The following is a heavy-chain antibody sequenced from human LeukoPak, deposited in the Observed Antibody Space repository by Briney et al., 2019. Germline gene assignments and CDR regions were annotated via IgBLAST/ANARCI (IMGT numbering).Heavy chain of an antibody. J-gene: IGHJ5*02. V-gene: IGHV3-30-3*01. CDR3: ARDLTMIVRAFGP. CDR1: GFTFSSYA. CDR2: ISYDGSNK. Sequence: GRSLRLSCAASGFTFSSYAMHWVRQAPGKGLEWVAVISYDGSNKYYADSVKGRFTISRDNSKNTLYLQMNSLRAEDTAVYYCARDLTMIVRAFGPWGQGTLVTVSS. D-gene: IGHD3-22*01.